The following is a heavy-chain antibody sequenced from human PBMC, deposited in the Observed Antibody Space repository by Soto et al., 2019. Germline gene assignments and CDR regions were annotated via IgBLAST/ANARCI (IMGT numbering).Heavy chain of an antibody. D-gene: IGHD1-26*01. CDR2: IYHSGST. Sequence: QVQLQESGPGLVKPSGTLSLTCAVSGGSISSSNWWSWVRQPPGKGLEWIGEIYHSGSTNYNPSLXXAXTXLAATSQTQLSLMLPSVTAADTAVDYCARLRGSYAAWGQGTLVTVSS. CDR3: ARLRGSYAA. J-gene: IGHJ1*01. CDR1: GGSISSSNW. V-gene: IGHV4-4*02.